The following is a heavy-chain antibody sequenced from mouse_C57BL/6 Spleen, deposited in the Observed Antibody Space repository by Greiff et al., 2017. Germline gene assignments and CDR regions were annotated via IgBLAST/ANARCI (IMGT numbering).Heavy chain of an antibody. CDR3: ARDGSSYYAMDY. Sequence: EVKLQESGPGLVKPSQSLSLTCSVTGYSITSGYYWNWIRQFPGNKLEWMGYISYDGSNNYNPSLKNRIYITRDTSKNQFFLKLNSVTTEDTATYYCARDGSSYYAMDYWGQGTSVTVSS. J-gene: IGHJ4*01. D-gene: IGHD1-1*01. V-gene: IGHV3-6*01. CDR2: ISYDGSN. CDR1: GYSITSGYY.